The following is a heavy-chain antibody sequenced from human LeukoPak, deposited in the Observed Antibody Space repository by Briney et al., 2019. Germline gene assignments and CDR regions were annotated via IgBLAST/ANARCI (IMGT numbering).Heavy chain of an antibody. CDR3: ARDIEGYCSGGSCYSRYFDY. D-gene: IGHD2-15*01. CDR1: GFTFSSYS. V-gene: IGHV3-30-3*01. J-gene: IGHJ4*02. CDR2: ISYDGSNK. Sequence: SGGSLRLSCAASGFTFSSYSMHWVRQAPGKGLDWVAVISYDGSNKYYADSVKGRFTIYRDNAKNSLYLQMNSLRAEDTAVYYCARDIEGYCSGGSCYSRYFDYWGQGPLVTVSS.